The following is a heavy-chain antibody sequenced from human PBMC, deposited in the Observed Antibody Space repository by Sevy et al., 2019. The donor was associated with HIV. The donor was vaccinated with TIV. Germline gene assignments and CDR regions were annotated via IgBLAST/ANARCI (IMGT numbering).Heavy chain of an antibody. Sequence: GGSLRLSCAASGFTFSSYSMNWVRQAPGKGLEWVSSISSSSSYIYYADSVRGRFTISRDNAKNSLYLQMNSLRAEDTAVYYCASYRRGGSRADYWGQGTLVTVSS. D-gene: IGHD2-15*01. CDR1: GFTFSSYS. J-gene: IGHJ4*02. CDR2: ISSSSSYI. V-gene: IGHV3-21*01. CDR3: ASYRRGGSRADY.